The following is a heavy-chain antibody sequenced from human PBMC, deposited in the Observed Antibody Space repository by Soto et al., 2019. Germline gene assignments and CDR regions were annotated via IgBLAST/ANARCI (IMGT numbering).Heavy chain of an antibody. CDR1: GGSISSYY. J-gene: IGHJ4*02. CDR3: ARQVGGWAPWYFDY. CDR2: IYYSGST. V-gene: IGHV4-59*08. Sequence: LSETLSLTCTVSGGSISSYYWSWIRQPPGKGLEWIGYIYYSGSTNYNPSLKSRVTISVDTSKNQFSLKLSSVTAADTAVYYCARQVGGWAPWYFDYWGQGTLVTVSS. D-gene: IGHD6-19*01.